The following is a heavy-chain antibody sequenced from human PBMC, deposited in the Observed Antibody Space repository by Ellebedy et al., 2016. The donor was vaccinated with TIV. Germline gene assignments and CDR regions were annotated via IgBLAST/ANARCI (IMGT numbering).Heavy chain of an antibody. D-gene: IGHD3-16*01. CDR1: GGSISSYY. J-gene: IGHJ6*02. Sequence: MPSETLSLTCTVSGGSISSYYWSWIRQPPGKGLEWIGYIYYSGSTNYNPSLESRVTISVDTSKNQFPLKLSSVTAADTAVYYWARFVDLRGGMDVWGQGTTVTVSS. V-gene: IGHV4-59*01. CDR3: ARFVDLRGGMDV. CDR2: IYYSGST.